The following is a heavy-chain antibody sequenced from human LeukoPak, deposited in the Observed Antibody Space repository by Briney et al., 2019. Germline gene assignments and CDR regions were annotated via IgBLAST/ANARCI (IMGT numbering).Heavy chain of an antibody. Sequence: GGSLRLSCAASGFTFSGHWMSWVRQAPGKGLEWVANINQGGSDKYYVDSVKGRFTISRDNANNLLYLQMNSLRGEDTAVYYCARDRSRAEDDWGQGTLVTVSS. CDR1: GFTFSGHW. J-gene: IGHJ4*02. CDR2: INQGGSDK. CDR3: ARDRSRAEDD. D-gene: IGHD1-14*01. V-gene: IGHV3-7*01.